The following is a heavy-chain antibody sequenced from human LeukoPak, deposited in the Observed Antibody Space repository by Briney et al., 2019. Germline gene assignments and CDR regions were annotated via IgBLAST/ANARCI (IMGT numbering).Heavy chain of an antibody. Sequence: PSETLSLTCAVYGGSFSGYYWSWIRRPPGKGLEWIGEINHSGSTNYNPSLKSRVTISVDTSKNQFSLKLSSVTAADTAVYYCARGPFVDTAMGSFDYWGQGTLVTVSS. V-gene: IGHV4-34*01. CDR3: ARGPFVDTAMGSFDY. CDR1: GGSFSGYY. J-gene: IGHJ4*02. D-gene: IGHD5-18*01. CDR2: INHSGST.